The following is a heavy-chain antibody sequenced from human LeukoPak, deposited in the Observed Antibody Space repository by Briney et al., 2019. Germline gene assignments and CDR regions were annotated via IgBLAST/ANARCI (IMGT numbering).Heavy chain of an antibody. CDR1: GFIFGSYA. D-gene: IGHD2-2*02. CDR3: AKAGCSSTSCYKGGMGY. V-gene: IGHV3-23*01. Sequence: GGSLRLSCAASGFIFGSYAMTWVRQAPGKGLEWVSSISGGAGDTYYADSVKGRFTISRDNSKNTLYLQMNSLRAEDTAVYYCAKAGCSSTSCYKGGMGYWGQGTLVTVSS. J-gene: IGHJ4*02. CDR2: ISGGAGDT.